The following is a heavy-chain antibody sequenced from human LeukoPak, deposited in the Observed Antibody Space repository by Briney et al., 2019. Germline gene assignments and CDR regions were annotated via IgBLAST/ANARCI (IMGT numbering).Heavy chain of an antibody. D-gene: IGHD2-15*01. CDR1: GGSFSGYY. Sequence: SETLSLTCAVYGGSFSGYYWSWIRQPAGKGLEWIGRIYTSGSTNYNPSLKSRVTMSVDTSKNQFSLKLSSVTAADTAVYYCARDYFTRYCSGGSCYFDAFDIWGQGTMVTVSS. V-gene: IGHV4-4*07. CDR2: IYTSGST. CDR3: ARDYFTRYCSGGSCYFDAFDI. J-gene: IGHJ3*02.